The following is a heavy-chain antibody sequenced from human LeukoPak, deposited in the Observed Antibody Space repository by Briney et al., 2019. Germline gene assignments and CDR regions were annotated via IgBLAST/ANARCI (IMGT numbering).Heavy chain of an antibody. CDR2: ISSTSRYI. J-gene: IGHJ3*02. D-gene: IGHD7-27*01. CDR3: ATLGTPDAFDI. CDR1: GFTFSSYS. V-gene: IGHV3-21*01. Sequence: GGSLRLSCAASGFTFSSYSMNWVRQAPGKGLEWVSSISSTSRYISYADSVKGRFTISRDNSKNTLYLQMNSLRPEDTAVYYCATLGTPDAFDIWGQGTMVTVSS.